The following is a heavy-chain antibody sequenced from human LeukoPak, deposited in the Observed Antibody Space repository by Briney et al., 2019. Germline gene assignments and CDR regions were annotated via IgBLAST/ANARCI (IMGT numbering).Heavy chain of an antibody. V-gene: IGHV3-15*01. J-gene: IGHJ4*02. CDR1: GFTFSSAW. D-gene: IGHD5-18*01. Sequence: GGSLRLSCAASGFTFSSAWMSWVRQAPGKGLEWVGRIKSKTDGGTTDYAAPVKGRFTISRDDSENTMYLEMNSLKTEDTAVYYCTRGYSSANYWGQGTLVTVSS. CDR3: TRGYSSANY. CDR2: IKSKTDGGTT.